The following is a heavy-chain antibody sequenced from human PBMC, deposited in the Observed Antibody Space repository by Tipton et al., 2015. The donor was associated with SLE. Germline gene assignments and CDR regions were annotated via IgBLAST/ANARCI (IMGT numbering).Heavy chain of an antibody. Sequence: TRSLTCTVSGGSISSGSYYWSWIRQPAGKGLEWIGRIYTSGSTNYNPSLKSRVTISVDTSKNQFSLKLSSVTAADTAVYYCARGRWELLFDYWGQGTLVTVSS. D-gene: IGHD1-26*01. CDR3: ARGRWELLFDY. CDR1: GGSISSGSYY. J-gene: IGHJ4*02. V-gene: IGHV4-61*02. CDR2: IYTSGST.